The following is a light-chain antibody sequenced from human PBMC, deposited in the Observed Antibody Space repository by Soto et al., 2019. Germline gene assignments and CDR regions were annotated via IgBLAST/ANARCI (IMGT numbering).Light chain of an antibody. V-gene: IGLV2-14*01. J-gene: IGLJ3*02. CDR3: NSYTSSNLCV. CDR1: SSDVGGYNY. CDR2: EVS. Sequence: QSVLTQPASVSGSPGQSITISCTGTSSDVGGYNYVSWYQQHPGKAPKLMIYEVSNRPSGISNRFSGSKSDNTASLTISGHHAEDDADYYCNSYTSSNLCVFGAGTKVTVL.